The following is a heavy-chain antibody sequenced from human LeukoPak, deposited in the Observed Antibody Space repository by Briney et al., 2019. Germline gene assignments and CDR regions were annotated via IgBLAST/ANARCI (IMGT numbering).Heavy chain of an antibody. CDR1: GYTFTGYY. CDR2: INPNSGGT. J-gene: IGHJ4*02. CDR3: AREEIYYDSSGYYPRDY. D-gene: IGHD3-22*01. Sequence: ASVKVSCKASGYTFTGYYMHWVRQAPGQGLEWMGWINPNSGGTNYAQKFQGRVTMTRDMSISTAYMELSRLRSDDTAVYYCAREEIYYDSSGYYPRDYWGQGTLVTVSS. V-gene: IGHV1-2*02.